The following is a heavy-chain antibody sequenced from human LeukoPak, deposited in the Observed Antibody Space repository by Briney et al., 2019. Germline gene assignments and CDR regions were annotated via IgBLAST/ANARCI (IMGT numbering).Heavy chain of an antibody. J-gene: IGHJ4*02. Sequence: PSETLSLTCTVSGGSISSSSYYWGWIRQPPGKGLEWIGSIYYSGSTYYNPSLKSRVTISVDTSKNQFSLKLSSVTAADTAVYYCARASQSIAVAGRGYYFDYWGQGTLVTVSS. D-gene: IGHD6-19*01. CDR3: ARASQSIAVAGRGYYFDY. V-gene: IGHV4-39*07. CDR1: GGSISSSSYY. CDR2: IYYSGST.